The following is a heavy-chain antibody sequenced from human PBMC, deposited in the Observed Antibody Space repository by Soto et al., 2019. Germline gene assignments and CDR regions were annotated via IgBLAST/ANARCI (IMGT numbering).Heavy chain of an antibody. CDR2: IYYTGTT. CDR3: ARLGGFYQSLDS. D-gene: IGHD3-22*01. Sequence: SETLSLTCTVSGGSISSYYWSWIRQPPGKGLEWIGYIYYTGTTTYNPSNKSQDTISDDSSKNQFSLNLTSVSAADTAVYYCARLGGFYQSLDSWGQGTLVTVSS. CDR1: GGSISSYY. V-gene: IGHV4-59*08. J-gene: IGHJ5*01.